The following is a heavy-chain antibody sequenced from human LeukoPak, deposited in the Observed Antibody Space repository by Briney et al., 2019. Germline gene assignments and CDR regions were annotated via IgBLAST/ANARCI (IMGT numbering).Heavy chain of an antibody. CDR1: GFTFNSYS. CDR2: ISSSSSYI. CDR3: ARYDFILISYFDL. V-gene: IGHV3-21*01. J-gene: IGHJ2*01. D-gene: IGHD3-3*01. Sequence: PGGSLRLSCAASGFTFNSYSMNWVRQAPGKGLEWVSSISSSSSYIYYADSVKGRFTISRDNAKNSLYLQMNSLRAEDTAVYYCARYDFILISYFDLWGRGALVTVSS.